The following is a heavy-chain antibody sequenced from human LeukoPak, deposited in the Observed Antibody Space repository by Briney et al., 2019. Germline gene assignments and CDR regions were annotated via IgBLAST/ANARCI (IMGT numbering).Heavy chain of an antibody. Sequence: GDSLRLSCAASGFTFTKYWMTWVRQAPGKGLEWVGNIKQDGSDKNYMDSVKGRFTISRDNTKNSVYLQMSSLRAEDTAVYYWAREVWGPKYWAQGTRATVPS. D-gene: IGHD7-27*01. J-gene: IGHJ4*02. CDR2: IKQDGSDK. V-gene: IGHV3-7*01. CDR1: GFTFTKYW. CDR3: AREVWGPKY.